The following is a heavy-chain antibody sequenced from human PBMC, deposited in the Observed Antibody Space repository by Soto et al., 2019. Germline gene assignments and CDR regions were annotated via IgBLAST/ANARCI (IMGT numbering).Heavy chain of an antibody. J-gene: IGHJ4*02. CDR2: IYYRGST. Sequence: QVQLQESGPGLVKPSETLSLTCTVSGGSISSYYWSWIRQPPGKGLEWIGYIYYRGSTNYNPSLKSRVTISVDTSKNQFSLKLSSVTAADTAVYYCARHESRDSSGWYVIDYWGQGTLVTVSS. CDR3: ARHESRDSSGWYVIDY. D-gene: IGHD6-19*01. CDR1: GGSISSYY. V-gene: IGHV4-59*08.